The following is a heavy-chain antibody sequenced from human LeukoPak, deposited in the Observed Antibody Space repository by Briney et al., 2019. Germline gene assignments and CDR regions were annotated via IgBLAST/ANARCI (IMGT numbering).Heavy chain of an antibody. D-gene: IGHD3-22*01. J-gene: IGHJ4*02. CDR2: IKSKISGGTT. V-gene: IGHV3-15*01. CDR1: GFTFSTTW. CDR3: TTTFYSDSSGSY. Sequence: GGSLRLSCGASGFTFSTTWMSWVRQAPGKGLEWVGRIKSKISGGTTDYAAPVKGRFTISRDDSKNTLYLQMNSLKTEDTAVYYCTTTFYSDSSGSYWGQGTLVTVSS.